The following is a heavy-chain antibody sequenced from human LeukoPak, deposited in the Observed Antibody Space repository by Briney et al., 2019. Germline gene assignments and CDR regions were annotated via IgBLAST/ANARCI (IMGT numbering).Heavy chain of an antibody. D-gene: IGHD6-13*01. CDR2: ISWNSGSI. V-gene: IGHV3-9*01. CDR3: AKDSSSWFFGAQDY. CDR1: GFTFEDYA. Sequence: GGSLRLSCAASGFTFEDYAMNWVRQAPGKGLEWVSGISWNSGSIAYADSVKGRFTISRDNAKDSLYLQMNSLRAEDTALYYRAKDSSSWFFGAQDYWGQGTLVTVSS. J-gene: IGHJ4*02.